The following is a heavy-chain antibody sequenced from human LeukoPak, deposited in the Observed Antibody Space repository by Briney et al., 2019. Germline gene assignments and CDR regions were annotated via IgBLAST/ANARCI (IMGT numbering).Heavy chain of an antibody. V-gene: IGHV3-21*01. D-gene: IGHD3-22*01. Sequence: GGSLRLSCAASGFTFSSYSMNWVRQAPGKGLEWVSSISSSSSYIYYADSVKGRFTISRDNAKNSLYLQMNSLRAEDTAVYYCATWRGDSSGDYHYYYYYMDVWGKGTTVTVSS. J-gene: IGHJ6*03. CDR3: ATWRGDSSGDYHYYYYYMDV. CDR1: GFTFSSYS. CDR2: ISSSSSYI.